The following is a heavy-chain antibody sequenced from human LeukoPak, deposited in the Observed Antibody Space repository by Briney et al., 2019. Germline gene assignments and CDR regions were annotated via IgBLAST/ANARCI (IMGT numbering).Heavy chain of an antibody. J-gene: IGHJ4*02. CDR1: GSSMTNYY. Sequence: PSETLSLTCAVSGSSMTNYYWSWIRQPPGEGLEWIGYIYYSGSTNYNPSLKSRVTISVDTSKNHFSLKLTSVTAADTAVYYCARGWGYFDYWGQGTLVTVSS. D-gene: IGHD1-26*01. CDR2: IYYSGST. V-gene: IGHV4-59*01. CDR3: ARGWGYFDY.